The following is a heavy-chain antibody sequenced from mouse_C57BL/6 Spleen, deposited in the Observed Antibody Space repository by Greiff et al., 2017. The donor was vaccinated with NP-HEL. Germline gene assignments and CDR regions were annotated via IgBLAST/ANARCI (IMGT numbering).Heavy chain of an antibody. CDR1: GYTFTSYW. Sequence: QVQLQQPGAELVRPGSSVKLSCKASGYTFTSYWMHWVKQRPIQGLEWIGNIDPSDSETHYNQKFKDKATLTVDKSSSTAYMQLSSLTSEDSAVYCCARGIRLRLAYWGQGTLVTVSA. D-gene: IGHD2-4*01. J-gene: IGHJ3*01. CDR3: ARGIRLRLAY. CDR2: IDPSDSET. V-gene: IGHV1-52*01.